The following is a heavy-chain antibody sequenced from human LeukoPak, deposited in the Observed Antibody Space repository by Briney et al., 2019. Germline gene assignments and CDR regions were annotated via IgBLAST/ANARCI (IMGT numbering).Heavy chain of an antibody. J-gene: IGHJ4*02. Sequence: KPGGSLRLSCAASGFTFGSYSMNWVRQAPGKGLEWVSSVSSSSSYIYYADSVKGRFTISRDNAKNSLYLQMNSLRAEDTAVYYCARGGPGVFDYWGQGTLVTVSS. V-gene: IGHV3-21*01. CDR1: GFTFGSYS. D-gene: IGHD7-27*01. CDR3: ARGGPGVFDY. CDR2: VSSSSSYI.